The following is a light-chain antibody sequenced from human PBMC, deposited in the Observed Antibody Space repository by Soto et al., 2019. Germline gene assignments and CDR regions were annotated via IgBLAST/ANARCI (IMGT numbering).Light chain of an antibody. CDR3: QEYYSTLYT. CDR2: WAS. J-gene: IGKJ2*01. CDR1: QSVLYSSNNKNY. Sequence: DIVMTQSPDSLAVSLGERATINCKSSQSVLYSSNNKNYLAWYQQKPGQPPKLLIYWASTRESGVPDRFSGSGSGTDFTPTISSLQAEDVAVYYCQEYYSTLYTFGQGTKLEIK. V-gene: IGKV4-1*01.